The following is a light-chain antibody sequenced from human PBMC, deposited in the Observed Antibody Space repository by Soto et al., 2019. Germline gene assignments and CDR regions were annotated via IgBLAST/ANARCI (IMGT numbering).Light chain of an antibody. CDR2: DAS. CDR1: QRISRY. V-gene: IGKV1-5*01. CDR3: QEYKSYSWS. J-gene: IGKJ1*01. Sequence: DIQMTQSPSTLSASVGDRVTITCRASQRISRYLAWYQQKPGEAPKLLIYDASSLQSGVPSRFSVSGSGTEFTLTIDSLQPDDFATYYCQEYKSYSWSFGQGTKVDIK.